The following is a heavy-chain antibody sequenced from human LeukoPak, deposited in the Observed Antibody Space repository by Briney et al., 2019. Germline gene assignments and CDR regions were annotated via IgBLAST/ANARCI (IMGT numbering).Heavy chain of an antibody. D-gene: IGHD2-2*01. J-gene: IGHJ4*02. V-gene: IGHV3-64*01. Sequence: GGSLSLSCAPCGFPFTTFFMHFVRQAPGEGREYVSGISINGDNRYYANSVKGRFTISRDNSKNTVWLQMGSLRPEDRGVYFCARGRGDTSARTFVDYRGGQGSLITVSS. CDR3: ARGRGDTSARTFVDYR. CDR2: ISINGDNR. CDR1: GFPFTTFF.